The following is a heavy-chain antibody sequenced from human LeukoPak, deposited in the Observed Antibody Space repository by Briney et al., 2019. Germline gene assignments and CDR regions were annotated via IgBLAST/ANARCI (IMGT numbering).Heavy chain of an antibody. CDR3: AKDLSTNFYDSSAFFNY. CDR1: GFTFSDYG. Sequence: PGGSLRLSCAASGFTFSDYGMHWVRQAPAKGLEWVAFIRYDRSNKYYADSVKGRFTISRDNSENTVYLQMNSLSDEDTDVYYCAKDLSTNFYDSSAFFNYWGQGTLVIVSS. V-gene: IGHV3-30*02. CDR2: IRYDRSNK. J-gene: IGHJ4*02. D-gene: IGHD3-22*01.